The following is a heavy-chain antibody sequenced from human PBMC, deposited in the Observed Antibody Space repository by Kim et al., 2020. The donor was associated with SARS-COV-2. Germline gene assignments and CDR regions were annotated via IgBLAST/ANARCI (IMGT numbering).Heavy chain of an antibody. CDR2: ISYDGSNK. CDR1: GFTFSSYA. V-gene: IGHV3-30*04. D-gene: IGHD3-9*01. CDR3: ARAPFNFDLRPFFDY. J-gene: IGHJ4*02. Sequence: GGSLRLSCAASGFTFSSYAMHWVRQAPGKGLEWVAVISYDGSNKYYADSVKGRFTISRDNSKNTLYLQMNSLRAEDTAVYYCARAPFNFDLRPFFDYWGQGTLVTVSS.